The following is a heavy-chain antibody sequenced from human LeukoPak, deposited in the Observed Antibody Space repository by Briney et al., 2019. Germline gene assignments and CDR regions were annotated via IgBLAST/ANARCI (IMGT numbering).Heavy chain of an antibody. CDR1: GGSISSYY. CDR2: IYYSGST. D-gene: IGHD3-9*01. J-gene: IGHJ4*02. CDR3: ARLSYDILTGYYEYYFDY. V-gene: IGHV4-59*01. Sequence: SETLSLTCTVSGGSISSYYWSWIRQPPGKGLEWIGYIYYSGSTNYNPSLKSRVTISVDTSKNQFSLKLSSVTAADTAVYYCARLSYDILTGYYEYYFDYWGQGTLVTVSS.